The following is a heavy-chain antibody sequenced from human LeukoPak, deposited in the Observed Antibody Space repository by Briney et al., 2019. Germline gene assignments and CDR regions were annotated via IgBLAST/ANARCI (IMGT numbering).Heavy chain of an antibody. Sequence: GGSLRLSCAASGFKFDNYGMSWVRQAPGKGLEWVSGINWNGGSTDYADSVKGRFTISRDNAKNSLYLQMISLRAEDTALYYCARGAAGTTFDYWGQGTLVTVSS. CDR1: GFKFDNYG. CDR3: ARGAAGTTFDY. V-gene: IGHV3-20*04. CDR2: INWNGGST. D-gene: IGHD1-1*01. J-gene: IGHJ4*02.